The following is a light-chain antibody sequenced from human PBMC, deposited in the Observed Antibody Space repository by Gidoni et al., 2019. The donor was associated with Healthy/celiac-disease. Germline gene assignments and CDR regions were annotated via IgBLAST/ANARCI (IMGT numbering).Light chain of an antibody. Sequence: QSALTQPLSASGSTGQSVTISRTGTSSDVGGYNYVSWYQQHPGKAPKLMLYEVSKRPSGVPDRFSGSKSGNTASLTVSVLQAEDEADYSCSSYAGSNVVFGGGTKLTV. J-gene: IGLJ2*01. CDR2: EVS. V-gene: IGLV2-8*01. CDR3: SSYAGSNVV. CDR1: SSDVGGYNY.